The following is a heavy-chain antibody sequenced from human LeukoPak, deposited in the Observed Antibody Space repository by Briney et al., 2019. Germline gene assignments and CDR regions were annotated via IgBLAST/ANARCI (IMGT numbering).Heavy chain of an antibody. Sequence: GGSLRLSCAASGFTVSSNYMSWVRQAPGKGLEWVSVIYSGGSTYYADSVKGRFTISRENSKNTLYLHMNSLRAEDTAVYYCASLNYDSSGYYPGSYFDYWGQGTLVTVSS. CDR1: GFTVSSNY. CDR2: IYSGGST. V-gene: IGHV3-53*01. J-gene: IGHJ4*02. CDR3: ASLNYDSSGYYPGSYFDY. D-gene: IGHD3-22*01.